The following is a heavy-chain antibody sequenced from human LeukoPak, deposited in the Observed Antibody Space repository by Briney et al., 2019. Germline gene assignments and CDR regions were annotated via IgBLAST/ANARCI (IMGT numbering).Heavy chain of an antibody. D-gene: IGHD6-13*01. J-gene: IGHJ4*02. CDR2: SFNSGST. V-gene: IGHV4-59*11. CDR1: GGSMNSHY. CDR3: ASRPAGSTWYGVFDY. Sequence: SETLTLTCSVSGGSMNSHYWSWIRQPPGKRLEWIGYSFNSGSTNYNPSLRSRVTMSVDTSRDQFFLRLSSVTAADTAIYYCASRPAGSTWYGVFDYWSQGTLVTVSS.